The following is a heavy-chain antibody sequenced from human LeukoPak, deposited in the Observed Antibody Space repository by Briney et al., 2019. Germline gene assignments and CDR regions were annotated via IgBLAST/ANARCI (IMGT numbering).Heavy chain of an antibody. CDR3: ARENVDIVATTEKYGMDV. CDR1: GFTFSSYS. J-gene: IGHJ6*02. CDR2: ISSSSSYK. D-gene: IGHD5-12*01. V-gene: IGHV3-21*01. Sequence: GGSLRLSCAASGFTFSSYSMNWVRQAPGKGLEWVSSISSSSSYKYYADSVKGRFTISRDNAKNSLYLQMNSLRAEDSAVYYCARENVDIVATTEKYGMDVWGQGTTVTVSS.